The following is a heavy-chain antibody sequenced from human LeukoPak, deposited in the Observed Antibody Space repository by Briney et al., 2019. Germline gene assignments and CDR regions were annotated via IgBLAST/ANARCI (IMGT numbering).Heavy chain of an antibody. J-gene: IGHJ4*02. V-gene: IGHV3-48*01. D-gene: IGHD1-26*01. CDR1: GFTFSSYS. CDR2: ISSSSSTI. Sequence: GGSLRLSCAASGFTFSSYSMNWVRQAPGKGLEWASYISSSSSTIYYADSVKGRFTISRDNAKNSLYLQMNSLRAEDTAVYYCARDAGAVDYWGQGTLVTVSS. CDR3: ARDAGAVDY.